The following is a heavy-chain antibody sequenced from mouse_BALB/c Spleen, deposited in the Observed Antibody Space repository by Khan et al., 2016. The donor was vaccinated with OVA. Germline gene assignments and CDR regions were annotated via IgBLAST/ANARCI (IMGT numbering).Heavy chain of an antibody. J-gene: IGHJ3*01. D-gene: IGHD1-2*01. Sequence: VQLQQSGAELARPGASVKLSCKASGYTFTDYYIYWVKQRTGQGLEWIGEISPGSGDTYYNEKFKGKATLTADKSSTTAYMQLSSLTSEASAVYVCARRNYFGYTFAYWGQGTLVTVSA. CDR1: GYTFTDYY. CDR2: ISPGSGDT. V-gene: IGHV1-77*01. CDR3: ARRNYFGYTFAY.